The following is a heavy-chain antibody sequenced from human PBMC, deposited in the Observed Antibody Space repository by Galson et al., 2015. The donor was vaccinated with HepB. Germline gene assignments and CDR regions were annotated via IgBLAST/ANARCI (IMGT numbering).Heavy chain of an antibody. CDR1: GFTFSSYS. CDR2: ISSSSSYI. CDR3: ASQSTYGDYVYY. V-gene: IGHV3-21*01. D-gene: IGHD4-17*01. Sequence: SLRLSCAASGFTFSSYSMNWVRQAPGKGLEWVSSISSSSSYIYYADSVKGRFTISRDNAKNSLYLQMNSLRAEDTAVYYCASQSTYGDYVYYWGQGTLVTVSS. J-gene: IGHJ4*02.